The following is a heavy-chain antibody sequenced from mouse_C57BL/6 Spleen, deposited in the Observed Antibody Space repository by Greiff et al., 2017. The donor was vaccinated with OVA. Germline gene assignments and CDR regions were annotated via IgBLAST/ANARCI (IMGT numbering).Heavy chain of an antibody. CDR1: GYTFTDYE. CDR3: TRRDWDGDY. Sequence: QVQLKESGAELVRPGASVTLSCKASGYTFTDYEMHWVKQTPVHGLEWIGAIDPETGGTAYNQKFKGKAILTADKSSSTAYMELRSLTSEDSAVYYCTRRDWDGDYWGQGTTLTVSS. J-gene: IGHJ2*01. CDR2: IDPETGGT. V-gene: IGHV1-15*01. D-gene: IGHD4-1*01.